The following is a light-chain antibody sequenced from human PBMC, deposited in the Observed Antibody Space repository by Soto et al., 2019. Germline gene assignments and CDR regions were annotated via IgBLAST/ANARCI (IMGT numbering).Light chain of an antibody. Sequence: QSALTQPPSASGSPGQSVTISCTGTSSDVGGYNYVSWYQQHPGKAPKLMIYEVTKWPSGVPDRFSGSKSGNTASLTVSGLQAEYEADYYCSSYAGSNKRVFGTGTEVTDL. CDR3: SSYAGSNKRV. J-gene: IGLJ1*01. CDR1: SSDVGGYNY. V-gene: IGLV2-8*01. CDR2: EVT.